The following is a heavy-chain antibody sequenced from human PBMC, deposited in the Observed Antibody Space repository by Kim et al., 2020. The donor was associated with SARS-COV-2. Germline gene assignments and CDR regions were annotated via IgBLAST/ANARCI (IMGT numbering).Heavy chain of an antibody. CDR3: ARRAAGVDW. Sequence: GIANSTPSLKSRVTLSVDTSKNQFSLKLSSVTAADTAVYYCARRAAGVDWWGQGTPVTVSS. CDR2: GIA. J-gene: IGHJ4*02. V-gene: IGHV4-34*01.